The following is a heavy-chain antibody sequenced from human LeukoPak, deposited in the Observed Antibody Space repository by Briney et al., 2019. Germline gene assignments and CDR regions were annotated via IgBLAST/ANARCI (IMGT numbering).Heavy chain of an antibody. CDR3: ARVQSNEGYFDAYYFDY. CDR1: GGPISSYY. D-gene: IGHD3-9*01. J-gene: IGHJ4*02. V-gene: IGHV4-59*01. Sequence: SETLSLTXTVSGGPISSYYWSWIWQPPGKGREWIGYIYYSGSTNYNPSLKSRVTISVDTSKNQFSLKLSSVTAADTAVYYCARVQSNEGYFDAYYFDYWGQGTLVTVSS. CDR2: IYYSGST.